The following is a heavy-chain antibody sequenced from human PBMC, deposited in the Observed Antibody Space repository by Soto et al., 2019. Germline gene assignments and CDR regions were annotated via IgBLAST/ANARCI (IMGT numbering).Heavy chain of an antibody. Sequence: QMQLVQTGAEVKKPGSSVKVSCKASGGTLRSFIHYPINWVRQAPGQGLEWMGGIVPNVGTVNYAQKFQGRVTITADKSTGTAYMELSSMRSEDTALYYCARRDTSGFLRYFDNWGQGTLVTVSS. CDR2: IVPNVGTV. CDR1: GGTLRSFIHYP. J-gene: IGHJ4*02. CDR3: ARRDTSGFLRYFDN. V-gene: IGHV1-69*06. D-gene: IGHD3-3*01.